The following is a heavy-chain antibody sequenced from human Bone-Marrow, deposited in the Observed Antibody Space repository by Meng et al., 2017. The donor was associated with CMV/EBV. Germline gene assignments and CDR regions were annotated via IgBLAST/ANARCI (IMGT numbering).Heavy chain of an antibody. J-gene: IGHJ4*02. CDR3: ARLDPGTIDY. V-gene: IGHV3-30-3*01. CDR2: ISYDGSNK. D-gene: IGHD1-1*01. CDR1: GFTFSSYA. Sequence: SLKISCAASGFTFSSYAMHWVRQAPGKGLEWVAVISYDGSNKYYADSVKGRFTISRDNSKNTLYLQMNSLRAEDTAVYYCARLDPGTIDYWGQGTLVTVSS.